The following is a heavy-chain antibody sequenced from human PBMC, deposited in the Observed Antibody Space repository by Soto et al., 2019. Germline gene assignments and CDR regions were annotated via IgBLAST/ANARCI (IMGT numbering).Heavy chain of an antibody. CDR3: ARVHVMVVAGSTFDY. V-gene: IGHV4-38-2*02. D-gene: IGHD6-19*01. Sequence: SETQSLTCTVSGYSIRSGSYWAWIQQPPGKGPEWIASIYHGGTTFYNPSLKSRITISVDTSNNQFSLKLTSVTAADTAVYYCARVHVMVVAGSTFDYWGHGTLVTVSS. CDR1: GYSIRSGSY. J-gene: IGHJ4*01. CDR2: IYHGGTT.